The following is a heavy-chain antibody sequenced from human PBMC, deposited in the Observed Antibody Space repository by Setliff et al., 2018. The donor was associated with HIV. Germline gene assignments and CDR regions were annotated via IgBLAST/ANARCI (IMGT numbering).Heavy chain of an antibody. V-gene: IGHV1-3*01. CDR1: GYTFSTYA. Sequence: ASVKVSCKASGYTFSTYAMHWVRQAPGQRLEWMGWINVGNGKTKYSQKFQGRVTIMRDTSASTAYMELSSLRSEDTAVYYCAREQVGFGPPRGMDVWGQGTTVTVSS. J-gene: IGHJ6*02. CDR2: INVGNGKT. CDR3: AREQVGFGPPRGMDV. D-gene: IGHD3-10*01.